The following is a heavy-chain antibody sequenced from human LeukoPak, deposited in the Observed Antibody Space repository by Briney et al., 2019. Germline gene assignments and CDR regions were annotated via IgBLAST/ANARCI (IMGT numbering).Heavy chain of an antibody. J-gene: IGHJ1*01. Sequence: GASVKVSCKASGYTFTNHGISWVRQAPGQGLEWMGWTSPYNGNTNYAQKFQGRVTITADESTSTAYMELSSLRSEDTAVYYCARERYCSSTSCYPEYFQHWGQGTLVTVSS. CDR3: ARERYCSSTSCYPEYFQH. V-gene: IGHV1-18*01. D-gene: IGHD2-2*01. CDR1: GYTFTNHG. CDR2: TSPYNGNT.